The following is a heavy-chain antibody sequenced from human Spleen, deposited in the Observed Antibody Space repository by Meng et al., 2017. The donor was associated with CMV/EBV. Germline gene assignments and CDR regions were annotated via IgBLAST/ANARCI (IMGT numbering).Heavy chain of an antibody. J-gene: IGHJ4*02. CDR3: AKDYSQVVPAAPDY. CDR1: GFIFTDFY. V-gene: IGHV3-11*04. CDR2: ITNSGRTM. Sequence: GESLKISCAASGFIFTDFYMSWIRQAPGKGLEWVSCITNSGRTMYYADSVKGRFTISRDNSKNTLYLQMNSLRAEDTAVYYCAKDYSQVVPAAPDYWGQGTLVTVSS. D-gene: IGHD2-2*01.